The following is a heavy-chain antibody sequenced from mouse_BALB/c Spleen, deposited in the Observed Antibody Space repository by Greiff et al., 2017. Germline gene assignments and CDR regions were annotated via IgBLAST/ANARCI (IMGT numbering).Heavy chain of an antibody. D-gene: IGHD1-1*01. Sequence: QVHVKQPGAELVMPGASVKMSCKASGYTFTDYWMHWVKQRPGQGLEWIGAIDTSDSYTSYNQKFKGKATLTVDESSSTAYMQLSSLTSEDSAVYYCAKGEDYYGIFDYWGQGTTLTVSS. J-gene: IGHJ2*01. CDR3: AKGEDYYGIFDY. CDR2: IDTSDSYT. CDR1: GYTFTDYW. V-gene: IGHV1-69*01.